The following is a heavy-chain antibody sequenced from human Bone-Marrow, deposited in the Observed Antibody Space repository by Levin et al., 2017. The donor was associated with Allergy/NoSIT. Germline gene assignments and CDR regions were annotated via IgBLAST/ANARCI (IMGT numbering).Heavy chain of an antibody. D-gene: IGHD3-16*01. CDR3: ARERTTPGRLGYYYYMDV. CDR1: GFTFSDYY. Sequence: LSLTCAASGFTFSDYYMTWIRQAPGKGLEWVSYISRSASNIDYAESVKGRFTISRDNAKNSLYLQMNSLRAEDTAVYYCARERTTPGRLGYYYYMDVWGKGTTVTVSS. V-gene: IGHV3-11*01. CDR2: ISRSASNI. J-gene: IGHJ6*03.